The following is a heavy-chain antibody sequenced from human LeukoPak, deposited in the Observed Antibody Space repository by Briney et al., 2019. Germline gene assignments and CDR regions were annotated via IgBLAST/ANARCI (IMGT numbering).Heavy chain of an antibody. CDR2: VRWNSETI. V-gene: IGHV3-9*01. Sequence: GGSLRLSCAASGFTFDDYAMHWVRQAPGKGLEWVSGVRWNSETIAYADSVKGRFTISRDNAKNSLYLQMDSLRPEGTALYFCAKSRLATLSYWYFDLWGRGALDTVSS. CDR1: GFTFDDYA. CDR3: AKSRLATLSYWYFDL. J-gene: IGHJ2*01. D-gene: IGHD6-25*01.